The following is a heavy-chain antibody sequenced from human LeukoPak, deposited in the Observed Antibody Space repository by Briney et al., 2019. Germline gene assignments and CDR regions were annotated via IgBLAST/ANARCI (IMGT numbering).Heavy chain of an antibody. D-gene: IGHD2-15*01. CDR2: INHSGST. J-gene: IGHJ5*02. V-gene: IGHV4-34*01. CDR1: GGSFSGYY. Sequence: SETLSLTCAVYGGSFSGYYWSWIRQPPGKGLEWIGEINHSGSTNYNPSLKSRVTISVDTSKNQFSLKLSSVTAADTAVYYCARVIQYCSGGGCYFISRTSNKNWFDPWGQGTLVTVSS. CDR3: ARVIQYCSGGGCYFISRTSNKNWFDP.